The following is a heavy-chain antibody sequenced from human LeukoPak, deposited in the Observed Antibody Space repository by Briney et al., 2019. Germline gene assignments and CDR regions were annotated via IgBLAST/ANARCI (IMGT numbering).Heavy chain of an antibody. D-gene: IGHD1-26*01. CDR2: IGTAGDT. J-gene: IGHJ5*02. Sequence: GGSLRLSCAASGLTFSSYDMHWVRQAPGKGLEWVSAIGTAGDTYYPGSVKGRFTISRENAKNSLYLQMNSLRAGDTAVYYCARGGRWGATGGYNWFDPWGQGTLVTVSS. V-gene: IGHV3-13*04. CDR1: GLTFSSYD. CDR3: ARGGRWGATGGYNWFDP.